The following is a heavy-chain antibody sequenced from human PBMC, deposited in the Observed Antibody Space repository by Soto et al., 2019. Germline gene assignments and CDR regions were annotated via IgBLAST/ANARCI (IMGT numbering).Heavy chain of an antibody. CDR1: GGSISSSSYY. D-gene: IGHD3-10*01. Sequence: QLQLQESGPGLVKPSETLSLTCTVSGGSISSSSYYWGWIRQPPGKGLEWIGRIYYSGSTYYNPSLKSQVTISVDTSKNQYSLKLSAVTAADTAVYYCARIISYYYGMDVWGQGTTVTVSS. CDR2: IYYSGST. CDR3: ARIISYYYGMDV. J-gene: IGHJ6*02. V-gene: IGHV4-39*01.